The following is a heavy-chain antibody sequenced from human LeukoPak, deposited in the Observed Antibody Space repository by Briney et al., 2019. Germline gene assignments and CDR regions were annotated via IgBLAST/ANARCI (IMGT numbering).Heavy chain of an antibody. J-gene: IGHJ6*03. Sequence: ASVKVSCKASGYTFTSYAMNWVRQAPGQGLEWMGWINTNTGNPTYAQGFTGRFVFSLDTSVSTAYLQISSLKAEDTAVYYCARHTYYDILTGYPYYYMDVWGKGTTVTVSS. CDR1: GYTFTSYA. CDR3: ARHTYYDILTGYPYYYMDV. CDR2: INTNTGNP. D-gene: IGHD3-9*01. V-gene: IGHV7-4-1*02.